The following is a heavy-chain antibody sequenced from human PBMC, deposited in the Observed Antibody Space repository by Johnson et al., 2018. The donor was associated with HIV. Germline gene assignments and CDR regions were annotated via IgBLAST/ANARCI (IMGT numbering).Heavy chain of an antibody. V-gene: IGHV3-66*01. Sequence: VQLVESGGGLVQPGGSLRLSCVGSSNYKSWVRQAPGKGLDWVSVIYSGGSTYYADSVKGRFTISRDNSKNTLYLQMNSLRAEDTAVYYCARNRGDSPPDAFDIWGQGTTVMVSS. D-gene: IGHD3-10*01. J-gene: IGHJ3*02. CDR2: IYSGGST. CDR1: SNY. CDR3: ARNRGDSPPDAFDI.